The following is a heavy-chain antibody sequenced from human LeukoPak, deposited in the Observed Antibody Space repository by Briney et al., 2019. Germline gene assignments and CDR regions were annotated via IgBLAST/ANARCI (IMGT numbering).Heavy chain of an antibody. V-gene: IGHV3-21*01. Sequence: GGSLRLSCVASGFDFSSYSMNWVRQAPGKGLEWVSSISSSSSYIYYADSVKGRFTISRDNAKNSLYLQMNSLRAEDTAVYYCARSREGATFAFDIWGQGTMVTVSS. CDR1: GFDFSSYS. CDR2: ISSSSSYI. CDR3: ARSREGATFAFDI. J-gene: IGHJ3*02. D-gene: IGHD1-26*01.